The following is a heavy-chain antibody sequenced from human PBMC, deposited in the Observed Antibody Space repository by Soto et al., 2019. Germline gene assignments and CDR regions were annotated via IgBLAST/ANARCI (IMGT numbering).Heavy chain of an antibody. CDR2: IYHSGST. V-gene: IGHV4-4*02. CDR3: ASLSIAAAGTDFDY. D-gene: IGHD6-13*01. J-gene: IGHJ4*02. Sequence: SETLSLTCAVSGGSISSSNWWSWVRQPPGKGLEWIGEIYHSGSTNYNPSLKSRVTISVDKSKNQFSLKLSSVTAADTAVYYCASLSIAAAGTDFDYWGQGTLVTVS. CDR1: GGSISSSNW.